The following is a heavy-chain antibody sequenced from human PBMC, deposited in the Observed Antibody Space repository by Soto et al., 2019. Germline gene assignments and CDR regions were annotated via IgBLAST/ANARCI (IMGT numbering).Heavy chain of an antibody. CDR3: AKTTGPPANNAMDV. Sequence: EVQLLESGGGLVQPGGSLRLSCAASGFTFSSYAMSWVRQAPGKGLEWVSGISGSGGSTYYADFVKGRFTISRDNSKNTLYLQMNSLTAEDTAVYYCAKTTGPPANNAMDVWGQGTTVTVSS. V-gene: IGHV3-23*01. CDR2: ISGSGGST. J-gene: IGHJ6*02. CDR1: GFTFSSYA. D-gene: IGHD2-2*01.